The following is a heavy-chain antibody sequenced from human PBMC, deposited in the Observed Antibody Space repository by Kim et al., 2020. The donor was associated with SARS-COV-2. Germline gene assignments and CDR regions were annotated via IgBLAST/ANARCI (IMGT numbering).Heavy chain of an antibody. J-gene: IGHJ4*02. Sequence: GGSLRLSCAASGFTFSRRAMSWVRQVPGKGLEWIASVNNNNNPYYADSVKGRFTVSRDITKDTLYLQMNSLRADETALYYCATDHPSSGWPTFDSWGQGT. D-gene: IGHD6-19*01. CDR3: ATDHPSSGWPTFDS. CDR2: VNNNNNP. V-gene: IGHV3-23*05. CDR1: GFTFSRRA.